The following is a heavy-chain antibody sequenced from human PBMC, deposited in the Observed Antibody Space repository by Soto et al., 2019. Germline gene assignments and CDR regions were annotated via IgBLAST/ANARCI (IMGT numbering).Heavy chain of an antibody. CDR2: IIPIFGTA. D-gene: IGHD5-18*01. CDR3: ARGYSDTAMEIYYFDY. Sequence: SVKVSCKASGGTFSSYAISWVRQAPGQGLGWMGGIIPIFGTANYAQKFQGRVTITADESTSTAYMELSSLRSEDTAVYYCARGYSDTAMEIYYFDYWGQGTLVTVSS. J-gene: IGHJ4*02. V-gene: IGHV1-69*13. CDR1: GGTFSSYA.